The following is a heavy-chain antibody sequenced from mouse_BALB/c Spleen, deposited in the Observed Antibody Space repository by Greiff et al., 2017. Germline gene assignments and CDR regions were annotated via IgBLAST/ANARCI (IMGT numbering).Heavy chain of an antibody. CDR1: GFTFSDYY. V-gene: IGHV5-4*02. J-gene: IGHJ4*01. CDR2: ISDGGSYT. Sequence: EVQVVESGGGLVKPGGSLKLSCAASGFTFSDYYMYWVRQTPEKRLEWVATISDGGSYTYYPDSVKGRFTISRDNAKNNLYLQMSSLKSEDTAMYYCARGYYGSSYGYAMDYWGQGTSVTVSS. D-gene: IGHD1-1*01. CDR3: ARGYYGSSYGYAMDY.